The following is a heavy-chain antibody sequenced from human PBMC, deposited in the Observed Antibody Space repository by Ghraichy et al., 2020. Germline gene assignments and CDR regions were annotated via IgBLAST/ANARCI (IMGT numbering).Heavy chain of an antibody. J-gene: IGHJ6*02. D-gene: IGHD5-18*01. CDR3: ARGDTAMVEYYYYGMDV. CDR2: IYYSGST. CDR1: GGSISSYY. V-gene: IGHV4-59*01. Sequence: SQTLSLTCTVSGGSISSYYWSWIRQPPGKGLEWIGYIYYSGSTNYNTSLKSRVTISVDTSKNQFSLKLSSVTAADTAVYYCARGDTAMVEYYYYGMDVWGQGTTVTVSS.